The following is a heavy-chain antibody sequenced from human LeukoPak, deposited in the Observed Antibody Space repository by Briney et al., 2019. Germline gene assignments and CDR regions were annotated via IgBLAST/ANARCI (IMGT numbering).Heavy chain of an antibody. V-gene: IGHV1-46*01. CDR2: INPSGGST. CDR3: ARGLTMEDSWFDL. J-gene: IGHJ5*02. Sequence: ASVKVSCKASGYTFTSYYMHWVRQAPGQGGEWMGIINPSGGSTSYAQKFQGRVTMTRDMSTGTVYMELSSLRSEDTAVYYCARGLTMEDSWFDLWGQGTLVTVSS. D-gene: IGHD1-14*01. CDR1: GYTFTSYY.